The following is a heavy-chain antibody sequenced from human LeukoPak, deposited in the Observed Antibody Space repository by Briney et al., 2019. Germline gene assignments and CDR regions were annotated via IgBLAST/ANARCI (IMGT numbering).Heavy chain of an antibody. V-gene: IGHV4-39*07. D-gene: IGHD1-26*01. J-gene: IGHJ4*02. Sequence: SETLSLTCTVSGGSISSSSYYWGWIRQPPGKGLEWIGSIYYSGSTYYNPSLKSRVTISVDTSKNQFSLKLSSVTAADTAVYYCARDRMISGSYYGGGDYWGQGTLVTVSS. CDR3: ARDRMISGSYYGGGDY. CDR2: IYYSGST. CDR1: GGSISSSSYY.